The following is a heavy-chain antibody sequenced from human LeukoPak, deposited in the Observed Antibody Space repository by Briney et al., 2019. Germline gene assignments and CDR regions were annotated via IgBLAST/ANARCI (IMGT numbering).Heavy chain of an antibody. CDR1: GFTFSSYG. V-gene: IGHV3-30*02. CDR3: AKDGNSGYDFYFLDY. CDR2: IRYDGSNK. D-gene: IGHD5-12*01. J-gene: IGHJ4*02. Sequence: GGSLRLSCAASGFTFSSYGMHWVRQAPGKGLEWVAFIRYDGSNKYYADSVKGRFTISRDNSENTLYLQMNSLRAEDTAVYYCAKDGNSGYDFYFLDYWGQGTLVTVSS.